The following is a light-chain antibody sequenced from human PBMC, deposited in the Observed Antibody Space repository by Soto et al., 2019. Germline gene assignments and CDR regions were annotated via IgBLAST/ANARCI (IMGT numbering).Light chain of an antibody. V-gene: IGKV3-15*01. CDR3: QQYYNWPPCT. CDR1: QNVSSK. J-gene: IGKJ2*02. CDR2: GAS. Sequence: EIVMTQSPATLSVSPGESATLSCRASQNVSSKLAWYQQKPGQTPRLLIYGASTRATGIPARFSGSGSGTDFTLAISSLKSEDFAVYYCQQYYNWPPCTFGQGTKLEI.